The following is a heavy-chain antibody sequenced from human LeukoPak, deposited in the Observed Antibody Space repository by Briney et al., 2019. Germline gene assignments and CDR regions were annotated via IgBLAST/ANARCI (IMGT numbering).Heavy chain of an antibody. Sequence: GESLKISCEASGYSFTNYWIGWVRQMPGKGLEWMGIIYPDDSDARHSPSFQGQVTISADKSISTAYLQWSSLKASDTAMYYCVRRTTGEYYFDYWGQGTLVTVSS. CDR1: GYSFTNYW. CDR2: IYPDDSDA. V-gene: IGHV5-51*01. D-gene: IGHD7-27*01. CDR3: VRRTTGEYYFDY. J-gene: IGHJ4*02.